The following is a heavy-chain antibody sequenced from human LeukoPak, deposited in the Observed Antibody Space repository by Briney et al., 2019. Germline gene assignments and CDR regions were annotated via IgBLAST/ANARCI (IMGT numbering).Heavy chain of an antibody. CDR3: AKPLEKYTYGGNFDY. CDR2: ISSSADST. CDR1: GCTFSSYA. Sequence: GGSLRLSCEASGCTFSSYAMSWVHQAPGKGRAWVSGISSSADSTYYADSVKGRFTISRDNSKNTLYLQMNNLRAEDTAVYYCAKPLEKYTYGGNFDYWGQGILVTVSS. J-gene: IGHJ4*02. D-gene: IGHD4-23*01. V-gene: IGHV3-23*01.